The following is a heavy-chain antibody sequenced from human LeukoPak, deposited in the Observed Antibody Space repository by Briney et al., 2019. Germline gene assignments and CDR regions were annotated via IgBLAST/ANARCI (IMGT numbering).Heavy chain of an antibody. D-gene: IGHD3-9*01. Sequence: GGSLRLSCAASGFTFSSYSMNWVRQAPGKGLEWVSSISSSSSYIYYADSVKGRFTISRDNAKNSLYLQMNSLRVEDTAVYYCARETKNFEFDHWGQGTLVTVSS. CDR2: ISSSSSYI. V-gene: IGHV3-21*01. CDR3: ARETKNFEFDH. J-gene: IGHJ4*02. CDR1: GFTFSSYS.